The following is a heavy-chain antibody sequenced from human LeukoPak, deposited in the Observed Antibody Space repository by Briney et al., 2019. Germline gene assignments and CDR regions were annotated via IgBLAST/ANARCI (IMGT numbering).Heavy chain of an antibody. J-gene: IGHJ3*02. D-gene: IGHD1-1*01. CDR1: GYSISSGYY. Sequence: SETLSLTCTVSGYSISSGYYWGWIRQPPGKGLEWIGSIYHSGSTYYNPSLKNRVTISVDTSKNQFSLKLSSVTAADTAVYYCARVGYLDAFDIWGQGTMVTVSS. CDR3: ARVGYLDAFDI. CDR2: IYHSGST. V-gene: IGHV4-38-2*02.